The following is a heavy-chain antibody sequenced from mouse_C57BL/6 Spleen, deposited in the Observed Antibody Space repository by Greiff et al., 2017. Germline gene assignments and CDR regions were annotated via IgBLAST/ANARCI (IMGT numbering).Heavy chain of an antibody. V-gene: IGHV1-64*01. CDR1: GYTFTSYW. CDR2: IHPNSGST. CDR3: ARLGGSSYWYFDV. J-gene: IGHJ1*03. D-gene: IGHD1-1*01. Sequence: VQLKQPGAELVKPGASVKLSCKASGYTFTSYWMHWVKQRPGQGLEWIGMIHPNSGSTNYNEKFKSKATLTVDKSSSTAYMQLSSLTSEDSAVYYCARLGGSSYWYFDVWGKGTTVTVSA.